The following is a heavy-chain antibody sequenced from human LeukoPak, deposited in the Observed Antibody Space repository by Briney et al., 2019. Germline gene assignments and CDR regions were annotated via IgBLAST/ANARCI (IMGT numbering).Heavy chain of an antibody. V-gene: IGHV3-30-3*01. CDR3: AREVVVITFHDAFDI. CDR2: ISYDGSNK. J-gene: IGHJ3*02. D-gene: IGHD3-22*01. CDR1: GFTFSSYA. Sequence: PGGSLRLSCAASGFTFSSYAMHWVRQAPGKGLEWVAVISYDGSNKYYADSVKGRFTISRDNSKNTLYLQMNSLRAEDTAVYYCAREVVVITFHDAFDIWGQGTMVTVSS.